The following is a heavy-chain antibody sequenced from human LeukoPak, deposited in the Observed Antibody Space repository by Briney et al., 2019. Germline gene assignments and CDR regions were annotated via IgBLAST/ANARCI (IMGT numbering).Heavy chain of an antibody. J-gene: IGHJ4*02. Sequence: PSETLSLTRTVSGGSISSYYWSWLRQPPGKGLEWIGIINYSGSTNYNPSLKSRVTISVDTSKNQFSLKLSSVTAADAAVYYCARGGQWLGVVFHYWGQGTLVTVSS. CDR3: ARGGQWLGVVFHY. CDR2: INYSGST. D-gene: IGHD3-10*01. CDR1: GGSISSYY. V-gene: IGHV4-59*12.